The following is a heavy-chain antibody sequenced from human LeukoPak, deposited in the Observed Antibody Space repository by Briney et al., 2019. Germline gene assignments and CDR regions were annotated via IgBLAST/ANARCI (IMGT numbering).Heavy chain of an antibody. J-gene: IGHJ4*02. CDR1: GFTFISHA. Sequence: GGSLRLSCAASGFTFISHAMSWVRQAPGKGLEWVSLISASGGSTYYADSVKGRFTISRDNSKSTLNLQMNSLRAEDTAVYYCSKLGLRLGGDYWGQGTLVTVSS. CDR3: SKLGLRLGGDY. CDR2: ISASGGST. D-gene: IGHD3-16*01. V-gene: IGHV3-23*01.